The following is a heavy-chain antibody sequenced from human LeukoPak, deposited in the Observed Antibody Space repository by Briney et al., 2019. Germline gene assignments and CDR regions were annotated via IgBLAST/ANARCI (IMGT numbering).Heavy chain of an antibody. CDR3: AREILTADDY. Sequence: ASVKVSCKASGYTFTGYSIHWERHAPGQRLEWMGRINANNVATNYAQKFQGRVTMTRDTSISTVYMELSRLRSDDTAVYYCAREILTADDYWGQGTLVTVSS. V-gene: IGHV1-2*02. D-gene: IGHD3-9*01. CDR2: INANNVAT. J-gene: IGHJ4*02. CDR1: GYTFTGYS.